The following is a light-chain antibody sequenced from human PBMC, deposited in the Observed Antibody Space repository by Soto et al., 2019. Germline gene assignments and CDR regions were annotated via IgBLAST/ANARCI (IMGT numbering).Light chain of an antibody. V-gene: IGLV1-44*01. CDR3: AAWDGSLNGVV. CDR2: SSN. CDR1: NSNIGSNT. J-gene: IGLJ3*02. Sequence: QSLLTQPPSASGTPGQRVTISCSGSNSNIGSNTVNWYQQFPGAAPKLLVYSSNLRPSGVPDRFSGSKSGTSASLAISGLQSEDESDYYCAAWDGSLNGVVFGGGTKLTVL.